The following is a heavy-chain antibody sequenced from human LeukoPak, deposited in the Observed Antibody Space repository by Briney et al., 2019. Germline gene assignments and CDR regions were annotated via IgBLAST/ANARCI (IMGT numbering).Heavy chain of an antibody. CDR1: GFTFSRYG. J-gene: IGHJ3*02. CDR3: ARGLYSSSYYYEAFDI. D-gene: IGHD3-22*01. V-gene: IGHV3-66*01. Sequence: TGGSLRLSCAASGFTFSRYGMSWVRQAPGKGLEWVSLIYSGGSTHYTDSVKGRFNISRDNSKNTLYLQMNSLRAEDTAVYYCARGLYSSSYYYEAFDISGQRTMVTVSS. CDR2: IYSGGST.